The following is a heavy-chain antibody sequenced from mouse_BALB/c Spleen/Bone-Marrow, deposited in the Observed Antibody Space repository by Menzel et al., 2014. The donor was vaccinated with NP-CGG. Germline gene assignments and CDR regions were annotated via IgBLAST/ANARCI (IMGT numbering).Heavy chain of an antibody. V-gene: IGHV1-61*01. CDR2: IDPSDSET. J-gene: IGHJ2*01. Sequence: QVQLQQPGAELVRPGTPVKLSCKASGYTFTSYWMNWVKQRPGRGLEWIGRIDPSDSETHYNQKFKDKATLTVDKSSSTAYIQLSSLTSEDSAVYYCARWGAYFDYWGQVTTLTVSS. CDR3: ARWGAYFDY. CDR1: GYTFTSYW.